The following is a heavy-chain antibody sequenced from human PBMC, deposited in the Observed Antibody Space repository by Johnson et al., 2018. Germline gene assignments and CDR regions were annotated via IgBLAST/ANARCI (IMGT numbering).Heavy chain of an antibody. J-gene: IGHJ1*01. CDR3: ARSQSAYYGDYVGAEYFQH. V-gene: IGHV3-23*04. Sequence: EVQLVETGGGLVQPGGSLRLSCAASGFTFSSYAMSWVRQAPGKGLEWVSAISGSGGSTYYADSVKGRFTITRDNSKTTLYLQMNSLRAEDTAVYYCARSQSAYYGDYVGAEYFQHWGQGTLVTGSS. CDR2: ISGSGGST. CDR1: GFTFSSYA. D-gene: IGHD4-17*01.